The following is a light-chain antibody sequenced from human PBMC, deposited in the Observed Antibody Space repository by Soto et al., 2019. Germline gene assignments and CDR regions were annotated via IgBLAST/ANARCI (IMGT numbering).Light chain of an antibody. CDR1: TSDVGGYNY. CDR3: CSYAGRYTYV. Sequence: QSALTQPRSVSGSPGQSVTISCAGTTSDVGGYNYVSWYQQHPGKAPKLMIYDVSTRPSGVPDRFSGSKSAYTASLTISGLQAEDEADYFCCSYAGRYTYVFGTGTKVTVL. J-gene: IGLJ1*01. V-gene: IGLV2-11*01. CDR2: DVS.